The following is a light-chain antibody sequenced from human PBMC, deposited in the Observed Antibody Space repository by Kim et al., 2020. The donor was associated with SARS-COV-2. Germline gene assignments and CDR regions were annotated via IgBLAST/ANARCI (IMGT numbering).Light chain of an antibody. J-gene: IGLJ1*01. V-gene: IGLV2-14*03. CDR1: SSDVGGYNS. CDR3: TSYTSSNTYV. CDR2: GVT. Sequence: GQSFTISCNGTSSDVGGYNSGSWYQQHPGKAPKVMVDGVTNRPSGISDRFSGSKSGNTVSLTISGLQAEDEADYYCTSYTSSNTYVFGTGTKVTVL.